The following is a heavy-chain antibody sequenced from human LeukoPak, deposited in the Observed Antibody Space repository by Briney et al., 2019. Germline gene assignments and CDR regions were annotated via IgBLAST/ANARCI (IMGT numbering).Heavy chain of an antibody. Sequence: GGSLRLSCAASGFTVSSNYVSWVRQAPGKGLEWVSSISSSSSYIYYADSVKGRFTISRDNAKNSLYLQMNSLRAEDTAVYYCASGHTRFLEWLPLLDYWGQGTLVTVSS. CDR1: GFTVSSNY. J-gene: IGHJ4*02. D-gene: IGHD3-3*01. V-gene: IGHV3-21*01. CDR2: ISSSSSYI. CDR3: ASGHTRFLEWLPLLDY.